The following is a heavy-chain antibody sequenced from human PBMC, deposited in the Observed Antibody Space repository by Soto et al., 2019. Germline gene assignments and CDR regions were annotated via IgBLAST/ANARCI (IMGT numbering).Heavy chain of an antibody. J-gene: IGHJ4*02. CDR1: GFTFSGYG. CDR3: ARSIGGSCYYSPDY. V-gene: IGHV3-30*03. Sequence: QVQLVESGGGVVQPRGSLRLSCAAAGFTFSGYGMHWVRQSPGEGLEWVAILANDGSYQYYAESVKGRFTISRDNSKNTLYLQMDSLRPEDTAVYYCARSIGGSCYYSPDYWGQGTLVTVSS. D-gene: IGHD2-15*01. CDR2: LANDGSYQ.